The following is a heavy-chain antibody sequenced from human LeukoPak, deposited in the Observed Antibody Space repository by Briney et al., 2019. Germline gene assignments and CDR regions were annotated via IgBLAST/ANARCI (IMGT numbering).Heavy chain of an antibody. V-gene: IGHV4-31*03. D-gene: IGHD6-19*01. CDR1: GGSISSGGYY. Sequence: PSETLSLTCTVSGGSISSGGYYWSWIRQHPGKGLEWIGYIYYSGSTYYNPSLKSRVTISVDTSKNQFSLKLSSVTAADTAVYYCASYPYNSGWYFDYWGQGTLVTVSS. CDR3: ASYPYNSGWYFDY. CDR2: IYYSGST. J-gene: IGHJ4*02.